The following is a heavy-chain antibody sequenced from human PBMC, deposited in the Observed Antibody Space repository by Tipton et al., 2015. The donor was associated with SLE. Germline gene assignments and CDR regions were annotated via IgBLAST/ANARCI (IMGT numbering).Heavy chain of an antibody. CDR1: GLIFSTFG. D-gene: IGHD3-22*01. J-gene: IGHJ4*02. CDR3: VIGPAGYYDNRGYYLPHY. V-gene: IGHV3-23*01. Sequence: GSLRLSCVASGLIFSTFGMRWVRQSPGKGLECVSAITASGESTDYADSVQGRFTISRDDSKNTLYLQMNSLRTEDTAVYYCVIGPAGYYDNRGYYLPHYWSQGTLVTVSS. CDR2: ITASGEST.